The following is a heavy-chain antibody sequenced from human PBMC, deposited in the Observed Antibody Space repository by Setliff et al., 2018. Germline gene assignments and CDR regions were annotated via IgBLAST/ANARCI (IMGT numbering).Heavy chain of an antibody. CDR1: GFTISRHA. D-gene: IGHD2-2*01. CDR3: ARTYRSDTSCYDYYYYMDV. CDR2: LSYDGSNK. V-gene: IGHV3-30*01. J-gene: IGHJ6*03. Sequence: PGGSLRLSCAASGFTISRHAVHWVRQAPGKGLEWVAVLSYDGSNKFYVDSVKGRFTVSRDNSKDTLYLQMNSLRAEDTAVYYCARTYRSDTSCYDYYYYMDVWGKGTTVTVSS.